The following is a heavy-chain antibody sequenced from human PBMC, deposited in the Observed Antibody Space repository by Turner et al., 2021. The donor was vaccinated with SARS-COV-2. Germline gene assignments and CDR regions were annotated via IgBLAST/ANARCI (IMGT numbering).Heavy chain of an antibody. Sequence: QVQLVHSGAEVKKPGASVKVACKGSGYTFISYGISWVRQDPGQGLEWMGRINAYNCNTNYAQKLQGRVTMTTDTTTSTAYRELRSLRSDDAAVYYCARLGGGDHPGDYWGQGTLVTVSS. CDR1: GYTFISYG. CDR2: INAYNCNT. D-gene: IGHD2-21*02. J-gene: IGHJ4*02. V-gene: IGHV1-18*01. CDR3: ARLGGGDHPGDY.